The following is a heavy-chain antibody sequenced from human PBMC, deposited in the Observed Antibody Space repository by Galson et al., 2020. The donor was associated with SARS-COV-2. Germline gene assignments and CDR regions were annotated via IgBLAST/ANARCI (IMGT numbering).Heavy chain of an antibody. V-gene: IGHV4-4*02. CDR3: ARVISRGSGSLYGAFGY. D-gene: IGHD6-13*01. CDR2: IYQSGNT. CDR1: GDSISSTNW. J-gene: IGHJ4*02. Sequence: SETLSLTCAVSGDSISSTNWWSWVRQPPGKGLEWIGEIYQSGNTIYNPSIESRVSISLDKSKNHFYLKLSSVTAADTGVYYCARVISRGSGSLYGAFGYCGQGTLVTVSS.